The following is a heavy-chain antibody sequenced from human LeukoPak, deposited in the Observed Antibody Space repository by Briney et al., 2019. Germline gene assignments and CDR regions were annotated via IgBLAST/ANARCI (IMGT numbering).Heavy chain of an antibody. Sequence: PSETLSLTCTVTGGSISYYYWSWIRQSPGKGLEWIGYIYYNGSTNYNPSLKGRVTMSVDMSKNQFSLKLSSVTAADTAIYYCARKGGHFDYWGQGTLVTVSS. D-gene: IGHD2-15*01. V-gene: IGHV4-59*01. CDR3: ARKGGHFDY. CDR1: GGSISYYY. J-gene: IGHJ4*02. CDR2: IYYNGST.